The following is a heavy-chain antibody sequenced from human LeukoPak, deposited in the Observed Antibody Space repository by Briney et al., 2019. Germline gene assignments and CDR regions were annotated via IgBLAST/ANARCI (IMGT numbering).Heavy chain of an antibody. J-gene: IGHJ4*02. Sequence: NPSETLSLTCTVSGGSVSSGSYYWSWIRQPPEKGLEWIGYIYYSGSTNYNPSLKSRVTISVDTSKNQFSLKLSSVTAADTAVYYCARDRIEGGVVNPFDYWGQGTLVTVSS. CDR1: GGSVSSGSYY. CDR3: ARDRIEGGVVNPFDY. V-gene: IGHV4-61*01. D-gene: IGHD3-3*01. CDR2: IYYSGST.